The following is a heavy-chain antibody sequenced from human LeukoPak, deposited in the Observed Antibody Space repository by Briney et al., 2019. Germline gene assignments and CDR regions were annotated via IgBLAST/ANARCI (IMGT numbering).Heavy chain of an antibody. V-gene: IGHV4-39*07. Sequence: SETLSLTCAVSGASISSSIHYWGWVRQPPGKGLEWIGSVYYSGGTYYNPSLESRLTISVDTSKNQFSLKLSSVTAADTAVYYCARALDFWSGSRGDYYYMDVWGKGTTVTVSS. CDR2: VYYSGGT. CDR3: ARALDFWSGSRGDYYYMDV. D-gene: IGHD3-3*01. CDR1: GASISSSIHY. J-gene: IGHJ6*03.